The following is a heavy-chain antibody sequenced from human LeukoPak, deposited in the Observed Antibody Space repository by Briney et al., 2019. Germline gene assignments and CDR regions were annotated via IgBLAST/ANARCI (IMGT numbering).Heavy chain of an antibody. D-gene: IGHD3-9*01. Sequence: GASVKVSCKASGYTFTNYYLHWVRQAPGQGLEWMGWINPNSGGTNYAQKFQGRVTMTRDTSISTAYMELSRLRSDDTAVYYCARDLRLRYFDWYPFDPWGQGTPVTVSS. J-gene: IGHJ5*02. CDR2: INPNSGGT. CDR1: GYTFTNYY. V-gene: IGHV1-2*02. CDR3: ARDLRLRYFDWYPFDP.